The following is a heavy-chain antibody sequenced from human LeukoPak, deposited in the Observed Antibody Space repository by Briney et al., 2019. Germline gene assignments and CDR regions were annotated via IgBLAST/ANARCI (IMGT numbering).Heavy chain of an antibody. CDR2: ISAYNGNT. CDR1: GYTFTSYV. V-gene: IGHV1-18*01. J-gene: IGHJ4*02. Sequence: ASVKVSCKASGYTFTSYVISWVRQAPGQGLEWMGWISAYNGNTNYAQKLQGRVTMTTDTYTSTAYMELRSLRSDDTAVYYCARAVGNALVVVAATHLGYWGQGTLVTVSS. CDR3: ARAVGNALVVVAATHLGY. D-gene: IGHD2-15*01.